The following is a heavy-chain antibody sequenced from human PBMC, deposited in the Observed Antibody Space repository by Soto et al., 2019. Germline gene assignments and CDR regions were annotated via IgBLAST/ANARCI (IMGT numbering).Heavy chain of an antibody. CDR1: DDSITGGGYY. J-gene: IGHJ4*02. V-gene: IGHV4-31*02. CDR3: ARGGSGTYHV. Sequence: SETLSLTCSVSDDSITGGGYYWSWIRQHPAKGLEWIGSIYYRGSTYYNPSLRRRGTISLDPSQARLSLRLTSLTAADTATYYCARGGSGTYHVWGQGTLLTVSS. CDR2: IYYRGST. D-gene: IGHD3-10*01.